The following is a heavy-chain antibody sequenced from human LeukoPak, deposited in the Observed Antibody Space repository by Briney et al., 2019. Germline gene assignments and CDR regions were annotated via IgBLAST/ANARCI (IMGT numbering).Heavy chain of an antibody. CDR1: GGSISSSNW. D-gene: IGHD4-17*01. Sequence: SETLSLTCAVSGGSISSSNWWSWVRQPPGKGLEWIGEIYHSGSTNYNPSLKSRVTISVDKSKNQFSLKLSSVTAADTAVYYCARAVRTTVTTPTRIDYWGQGTLVTVSS. V-gene: IGHV4-4*02. CDR3: ARAVRTTVTTPTRIDY. CDR2: IYHSGST. J-gene: IGHJ4*02.